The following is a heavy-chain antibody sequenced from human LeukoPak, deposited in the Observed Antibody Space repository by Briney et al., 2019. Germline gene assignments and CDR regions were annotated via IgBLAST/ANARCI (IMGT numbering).Heavy chain of an antibody. CDR1: GFTFSGSA. J-gene: IGHJ5*02. CDR2: IRSKANSYAT. V-gene: IGHV3-73*01. Sequence: GGSLRLSCAASGFTFSGSAMHWVRQASGKGLEWVGRIRSKANSYATAYAASVKGRFTISRDDSKNTAYLQMNSLKTEDTAVYYCTTFLLWFGRDWFDPWGQGTLVTVSS. CDR3: TTFLLWFGRDWFDP. D-gene: IGHD3-10*01.